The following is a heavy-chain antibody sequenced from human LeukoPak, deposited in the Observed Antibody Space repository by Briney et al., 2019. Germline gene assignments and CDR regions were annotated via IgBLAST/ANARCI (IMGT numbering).Heavy chain of an antibody. CDR1: GFTFSSFA. CDR2: ISGSGGTT. V-gene: IGHV3-23*01. J-gene: IGHJ2*01. Sequence: PGGSLRLSCAASGFTFSSFAMTWVRQAPGKGLEWVSVISGSGGTTYYADSVKGRFTISRDNSKNTLSLQMNSLRADDTAIYYCAKDYLTMATRGFFDLWGRGTQVTVSS. D-gene: IGHD5-24*01. CDR3: AKDYLTMATRGFFDL.